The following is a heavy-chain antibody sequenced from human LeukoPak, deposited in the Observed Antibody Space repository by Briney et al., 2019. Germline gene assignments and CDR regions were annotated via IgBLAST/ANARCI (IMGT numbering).Heavy chain of an antibody. Sequence: ASVKVSCKASGYTFTSYGISWVRQAPGQGLEWMGWISVYNGNTNYAQKLQGRVTMTTDTSTSTAYMELRSLRSDDTAVYYCARAHGDIVVVPAAIRGNWFDPWGQGTLVTVSS. CDR2: ISVYNGNT. CDR1: GYTFTSYG. D-gene: IGHD2-2*01. J-gene: IGHJ5*02. V-gene: IGHV1-18*01. CDR3: ARAHGDIVVVPAAIRGNWFDP.